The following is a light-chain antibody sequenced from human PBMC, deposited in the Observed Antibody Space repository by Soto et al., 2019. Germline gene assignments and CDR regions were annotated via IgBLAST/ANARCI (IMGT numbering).Light chain of an antibody. V-gene: IGKV3-20*01. CDR2: GAS. CDR3: PRYGVPSWT. CDR1: QRVTSNY. Sequence: EIVLTQSPGTLSLSPGERATLSCRASQRVTSNYLAWYLQKPGQAPRVLIFGASSRATGIPDKFCASGSGTTFPPTISRLQPDELAQYYYPRYGVPSWTCGRGTRVDIK. J-gene: IGKJ1*01.